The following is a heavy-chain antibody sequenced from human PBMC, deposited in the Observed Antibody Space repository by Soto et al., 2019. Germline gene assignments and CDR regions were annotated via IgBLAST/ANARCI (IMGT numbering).Heavy chain of an antibody. J-gene: IGHJ4*02. CDR3: ARATIEYSSSSGFGYDY. V-gene: IGHV1-2*04. Sequence: ASVKVSCEASGYTFTGYYMHWVRQAPGQGLEWMGWINPNSGGTNYAQKFQGWVTMTRDTSISTAYMELSRLRSDDTAVYYCARATIEYSSSSGFGYDYWGQGTLVTVSS. CDR2: INPNSGGT. CDR1: GYTFTGYY. D-gene: IGHD6-6*01.